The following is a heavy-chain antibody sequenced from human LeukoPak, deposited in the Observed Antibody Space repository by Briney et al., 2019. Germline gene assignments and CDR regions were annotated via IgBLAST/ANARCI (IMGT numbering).Heavy chain of an antibody. CDR1: GFTFSNYA. CDR3: AKSSYYDSSGYYREYYFDY. V-gene: IGHV3-23*01. CDR2: ISGSGGNT. D-gene: IGHD3-22*01. J-gene: IGHJ4*02. Sequence: PGGSLRLPCAASGFTFSNYAMSWVRQAPGKGLEWVSTISGSGGNTYYADSVKGRFTISRDNSKNTLYLQMSSLRAGDTAVYYCAKSSYYDSSGYYREYYFDYWGQGTLVTVSS.